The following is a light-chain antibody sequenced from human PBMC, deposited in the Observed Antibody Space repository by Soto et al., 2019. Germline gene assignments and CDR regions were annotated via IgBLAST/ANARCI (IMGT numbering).Light chain of an antibody. Sequence: QSALIQPASVSGSPGQSITISCTGTSSDVGDYNYVSWYQQHPDRVPKLIIFEVNNRPSGVSNRFSGSKSGITASLTISGLQAEDEADYYCSSYTDTGTYVFVTRTKLTVL. CDR2: EVN. J-gene: IGLJ1*01. V-gene: IGLV2-14*01. CDR1: SSDVGDYNY. CDR3: SSYTDTGTYV.